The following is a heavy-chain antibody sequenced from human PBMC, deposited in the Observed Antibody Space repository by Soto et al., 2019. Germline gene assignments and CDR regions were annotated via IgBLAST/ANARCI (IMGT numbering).Heavy chain of an antibody. J-gene: IGHJ6*02. D-gene: IGHD6-6*01. CDR2: IIPIFGTA. CDR1: GGTFSSYA. CDR3: AREGPIAARPFYYYGMEV. Sequence: QVQLVQSGAEVKKPRSSVKVSCNASGGTFSSYAISWVRQAPGQGLEWMGGIIPIFGTANYAQKFQGRVTITADESTSTAYMELSSLRSEDTAVYYCAREGPIAARPFYYYGMEVWGQGTTVTVSS. V-gene: IGHV1-69*01.